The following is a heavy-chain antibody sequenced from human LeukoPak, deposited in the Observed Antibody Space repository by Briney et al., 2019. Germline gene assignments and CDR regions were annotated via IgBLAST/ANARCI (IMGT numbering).Heavy chain of an antibody. CDR1: GGSIGTYF. J-gene: IGHJ4*02. V-gene: IGHV4-59*01. CDR3: ARSALNTSRNYYNPQPVDY. CDR2: VYYSGST. D-gene: IGHD3-10*01. Sequence: SETLSLTCTVSGGSIGTYFWSWIRQPPGKVLEWIGYVYYSGSTNYNPSLKSRVTISVDTSKNQFSLKLTSVTAADTAVYYCARSALNTSRNYYNPQPVDYWGQGNPVTVSS.